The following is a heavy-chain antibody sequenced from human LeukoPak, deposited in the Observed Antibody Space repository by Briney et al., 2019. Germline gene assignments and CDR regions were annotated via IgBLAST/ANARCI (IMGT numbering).Heavy chain of an antibody. Sequence: GESLTLSCAVSGVTFSSFAMSWFRQAPGKGLEWVSAISGSGGSTYYADSVKGRFTISRDNSKNTLYLHMNSLRAEDTAISYCAKDVNWGLVLGYFDYWGQGTLVTVSS. J-gene: IGHJ4*02. CDR3: AKDVNWGLVLGYFDY. V-gene: IGHV3-23*01. CDR1: GVTFSSFA. D-gene: IGHD7-27*01. CDR2: ISGSGGST.